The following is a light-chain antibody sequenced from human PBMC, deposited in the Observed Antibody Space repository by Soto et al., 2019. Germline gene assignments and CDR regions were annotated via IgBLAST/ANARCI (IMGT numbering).Light chain of an antibody. J-gene: IGKJ2*01. V-gene: IGKV1-39*01. CDR2: AAS. Sequence: DIQMTQSPSSLSASVGDRVTITCRASQSISSYLNWYQQKPGKAPELLIYAASSLRSGVPSRFSGRGSGTDFTLTISGLQPEDFAPYHCQQSYSSPYTFGQGTKLEIK. CDR3: QQSYSSPYT. CDR1: QSISSY.